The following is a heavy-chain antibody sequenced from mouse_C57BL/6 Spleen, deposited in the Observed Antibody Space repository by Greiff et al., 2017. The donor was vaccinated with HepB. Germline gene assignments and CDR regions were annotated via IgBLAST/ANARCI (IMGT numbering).Heavy chain of an antibody. V-gene: IGHV1-64*01. Sequence: QVQLQQPGAELVKPGASVKLSCKASGYTFTSYWMHWVKQRPGQGIEWIGMIHPNSGSTNYNEKFKSKATLTVDKSSSTAYMQLSSLTSEDSAVYYCARKEDYYGSSYGGFDYWGQGTTLTVSS. D-gene: IGHD1-1*01. CDR3: ARKEDYYGSSYGGFDY. CDR1: GYTFTSYW. CDR2: IHPNSGST. J-gene: IGHJ2*01.